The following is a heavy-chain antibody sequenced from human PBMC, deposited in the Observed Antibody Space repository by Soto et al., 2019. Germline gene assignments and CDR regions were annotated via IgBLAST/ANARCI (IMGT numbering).Heavy chain of an antibody. D-gene: IGHD4-4*01. J-gene: IGHJ3*01. CDR1: EYSFTGYY. V-gene: IGHV1-2*02. Sequence: GASVKVSCKASEYSFTGYYMHWVRQAPGQGLEWVGWINPISGGIHYAQKFQGRVTVTRDTSTGTAYMELSSLRSDDKATYYCAREPRWATGTTKNALDLWGQGTMVTVSS. CDR2: INPISGGI. CDR3: AREPRWATGTTKNALDL.